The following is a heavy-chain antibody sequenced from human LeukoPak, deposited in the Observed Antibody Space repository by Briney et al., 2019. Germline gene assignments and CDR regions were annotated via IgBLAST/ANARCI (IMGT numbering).Heavy chain of an antibody. D-gene: IGHD6-13*01. CDR3: ARGRYSSSESYFDY. CDR2: ISSSCSAI. Sequence: GGSLRLSCAVSGFTLRSYSMEWVRRAPGKGLELVSSISSSCSAIYYADSVKGRFTISRDNAKDSLYLQMNSLRAEDTAVYYCARGRYSSSESYFDYWGQGTLVIVSS. V-gene: IGHV3-21*01. J-gene: IGHJ4*02. CDR1: GFTLRSYS.